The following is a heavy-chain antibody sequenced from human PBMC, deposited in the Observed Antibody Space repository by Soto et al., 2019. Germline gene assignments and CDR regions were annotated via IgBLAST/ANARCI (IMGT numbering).Heavy chain of an antibody. Sequence: QVQLVQSGAEVKKPGASVKVSCKASGYTFTGYYMHWVRQAPGQGLEWMGWINPNSGGTNYAQKFHGWVTMTRDTSISTADMGLSRLRSGDTAVYYCARGDVGYCSGGSCVGYYYYYYGMDVWGQGNTVTVSS. CDR1: GYTFTGYY. J-gene: IGHJ6*02. CDR2: INPNSGGT. D-gene: IGHD2-15*01. CDR3: ARGDVGYCSGGSCVGYYYYYYGMDV. V-gene: IGHV1-2*04.